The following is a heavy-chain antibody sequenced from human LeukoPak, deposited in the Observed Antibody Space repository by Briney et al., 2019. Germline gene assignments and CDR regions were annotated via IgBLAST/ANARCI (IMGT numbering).Heavy chain of an antibody. Sequence: GGSLRLSCAASGFTFSSNGMNWARQAPGKGLEWVSAISGSGGSTYYADSVKGRFTISRDNSKNTLYLQMNSLRGDDTAVYYCAKEGKTRNWNYYQAKSVYWGQGTLVTVSS. CDR3: AKEGKTRNWNYYQAKSVY. J-gene: IGHJ4*02. CDR2: ISGSGGST. D-gene: IGHD1-20*01. V-gene: IGHV3-23*01. CDR1: GFTFSSNG.